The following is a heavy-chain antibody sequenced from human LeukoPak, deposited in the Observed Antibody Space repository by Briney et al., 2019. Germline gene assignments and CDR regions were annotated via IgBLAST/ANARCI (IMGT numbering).Heavy chain of an antibody. CDR1: GGSISSGDYY. CDR3: ARVGPDYSVDY. Sequence: SETPSLTCTVSGGSISSGDYYWSWIRQPPGKGLGWIGYIYYGGSTYYNPSLKSRVTISVDTSKNQFSLKLSSVTAADTAVYYCARVGPDYSVDYWGQGTLVTVSS. CDR2: IYYGGST. D-gene: IGHD2-21*01. J-gene: IGHJ4*02. V-gene: IGHV4-30-4*01.